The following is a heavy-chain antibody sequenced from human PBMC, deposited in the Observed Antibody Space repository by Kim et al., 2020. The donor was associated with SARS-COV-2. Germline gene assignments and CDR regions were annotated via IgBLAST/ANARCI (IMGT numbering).Heavy chain of an antibody. Sequence: SQTLSLTCAISGDSVSSNSGAWNWIRESPSRGLEWLGRTYYRSKWYNEYAVSVKSRVSINSDTSKNQFSLQLNSVTPEDTGVYYCARGGRGYCSSTTCYFDYWGQGTPVTVSS. CDR3: ARGGRGYCSSTTCYFDY. D-gene: IGHD2-2*01. CDR1: GDSVSSNSGA. J-gene: IGHJ4*02. CDR2: TYYRSKWYN. V-gene: IGHV6-1*01.